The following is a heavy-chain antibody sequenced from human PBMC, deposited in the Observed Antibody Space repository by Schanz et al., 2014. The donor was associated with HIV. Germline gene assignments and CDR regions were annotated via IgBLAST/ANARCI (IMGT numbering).Heavy chain of an antibody. D-gene: IGHD3-22*01. V-gene: IGHV1-69*01. CDR2: IIRIFGSA. Sequence: QVQLVQSGAEVKKPGSSVKVSCKASGGTFSSHGISWVRQAPGQGLEWMGGIIRIFGSANYAPKFQDKVTITADESTSTAYMELSSLTSDDTAVYFCAGSSEYSSGWYVLWGQGTLVTVSS. CDR3: AGSSEYSSGWYVL. CDR1: GGTFSSHG. J-gene: IGHJ5*02.